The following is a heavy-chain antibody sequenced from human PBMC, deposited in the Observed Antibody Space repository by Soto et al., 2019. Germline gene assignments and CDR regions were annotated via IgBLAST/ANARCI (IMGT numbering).Heavy chain of an antibody. V-gene: IGHV3-11*01. CDR3: VRDSDSSGSISVGV. J-gene: IGHJ3*01. CDR2: ISSSGSTI. CDR1: GFTFSDYY. Sequence: GGSLRLSCAASGFTFSDYYMSWIRQAPGKGLEWVSYISSSGSTIYYADSVKGRFTISRDNAKNSLYLQMNGLRAEDTAVYYCVRDSDSSGSISVGVWAKETMVTVSS. D-gene: IGHD3-22*01.